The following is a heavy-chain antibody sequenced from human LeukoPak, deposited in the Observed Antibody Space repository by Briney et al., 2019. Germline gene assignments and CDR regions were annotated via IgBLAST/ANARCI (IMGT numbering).Heavy chain of an antibody. CDR3: ARSGEMAAVPDY. Sequence: ASVKVSCKASGYTFTSYYMHWVRQAPGQGLEWMGIINPSGGSTSYAQKFQGRVNMTRDTSTSTVYMELSSLRSEDTAVYYCARSGEMAAVPDYWGQGTLVTVSS. D-gene: IGHD5-24*01. CDR2: INPSGGST. V-gene: IGHV1-46*01. CDR1: GYTFTSYY. J-gene: IGHJ4*02.